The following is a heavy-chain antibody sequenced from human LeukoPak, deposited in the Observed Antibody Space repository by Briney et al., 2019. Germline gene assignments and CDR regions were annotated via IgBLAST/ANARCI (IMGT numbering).Heavy chain of an antibody. J-gene: IGHJ4*02. D-gene: IGHD3-3*01. CDR2: IYYSGST. CDR3: ARIRGHDFWRYFDY. Sequence: PSETLSLTCTVSGGSISSYYWSWIRQPPGKGLEWVAYIYYSGSTNYNPSLKSRVTISVDTSKNQFSLKLSSVTAADTAVYYCARIRGHDFWRYFDYWGQGTLVTVST. CDR1: GGSISSYY. V-gene: IGHV4-59*01.